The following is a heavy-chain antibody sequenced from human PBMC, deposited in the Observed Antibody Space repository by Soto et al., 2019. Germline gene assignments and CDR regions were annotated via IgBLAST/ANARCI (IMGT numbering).Heavy chain of an antibody. CDR2: IYYSGST. CDR1: GGSISSGDYY. CDR3: ARAGTQPADIVVVVAATAGWFDP. D-gene: IGHD2-15*01. J-gene: IGHJ5*02. V-gene: IGHV4-30-4*01. Sequence: QVQLQESGPGLVKPSQTLSLTCTVSGGSISSGDYYWSWIRQPPGKGLEWIGYIYYSGSTYYNPSLKSRVTISVDTSKNQFSLKLSSVTAADTAVYYCARAGTQPADIVVVVAATAGWFDPWGQGTLVTVSS.